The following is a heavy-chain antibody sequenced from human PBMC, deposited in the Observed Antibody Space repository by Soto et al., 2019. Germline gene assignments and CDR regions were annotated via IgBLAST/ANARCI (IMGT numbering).Heavy chain of an antibody. J-gene: IGHJ3*02. CDR1: GDSVSSNSAA. CDR3: ASSPRSYYYDSSDSAFDI. CDR2: TYYRSKWYN. D-gene: IGHD3-22*01. V-gene: IGHV6-1*01. Sequence: SQTLSLTCAISGDSVSSNSAAWNWIRQSPSRGLEWLGRTYYRSKWYNDYAVSVKSRITINPDTSKNQFSLQLNSVTPEDTAVYYCASSPRSYYYDSSDSAFDIWGQGTMVTVSS.